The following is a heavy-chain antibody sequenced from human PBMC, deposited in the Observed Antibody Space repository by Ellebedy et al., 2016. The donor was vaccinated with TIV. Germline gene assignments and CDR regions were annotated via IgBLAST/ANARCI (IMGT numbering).Heavy chain of an antibody. J-gene: IGHJ3*02. CDR2: ISSSAYST. CDR1: GFTFSKAW. Sequence: GESLKISCAGSGFTFSKAWMNWVRQAPGKGLEWVSTISSSAYSTHYADSVKGRFTLSRDNSKNTLYLKMNSLRGEDTAVYYCAKDLRYTNAWGGAFDIWGRGTMVTVSS. V-gene: IGHV3-23*01. CDR3: AKDLRYTNAWGGAFDI. D-gene: IGHD6-19*01.